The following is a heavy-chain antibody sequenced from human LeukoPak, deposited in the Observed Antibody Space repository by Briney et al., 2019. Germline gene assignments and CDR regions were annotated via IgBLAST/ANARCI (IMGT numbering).Heavy chain of an antibody. Sequence: SETLSLTCTVSGGSISSSSYYWGWIRQPPGKGLEWIGSIYYSGSTYYNPSLKSRVTISVDTSKNQFSLKLSSVTAADTAVYYCARHVGGTMIVGPTDYWAQGTLVTVSS. V-gene: IGHV4-39*01. CDR2: IYYSGST. CDR1: GGSISSSSYY. J-gene: IGHJ4*02. CDR3: ARHVGGTMIVGPTDY. D-gene: IGHD3-22*01.